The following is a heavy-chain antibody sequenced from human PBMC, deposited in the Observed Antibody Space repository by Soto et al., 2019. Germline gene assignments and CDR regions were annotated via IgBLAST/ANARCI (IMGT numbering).Heavy chain of an antibody. J-gene: IGHJ4*02. D-gene: IGHD2-2*01. CDR3: AKDSHSVSSSTSCYDY. CDR2: ISSSTTNT. V-gene: IGHV3-48*01. Sequence: GGSLRLSCAASGFTFSIFGMHWVRQAPGKGLEWVSYISSSTTNTYYADSVKGRFTISRDNAQNSLYLQMNSLRAEDTALYYCAKDSHSVSSSTSCYDYWGQGTLVTVSS. CDR1: GFTFSIFG.